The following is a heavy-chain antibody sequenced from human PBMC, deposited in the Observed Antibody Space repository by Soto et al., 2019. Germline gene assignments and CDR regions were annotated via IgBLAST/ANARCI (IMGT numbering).Heavy chain of an antibody. CDR3: ARFRVGDTAMVVGMDV. Sequence: QVQLVQSGAEVKKPGASVKVSCKASGYTFTSYGISWVRQAPGQGLEWMGWISAYNGNTNYAQKLQGRVTMTTYTSTSTAYMELRSLRSDDTAVYYCARFRVGDTAMVVGMDVWGQGTTVTVSS. V-gene: IGHV1-18*01. J-gene: IGHJ6*02. CDR2: ISAYNGNT. D-gene: IGHD5-18*01. CDR1: GYTFTSYG.